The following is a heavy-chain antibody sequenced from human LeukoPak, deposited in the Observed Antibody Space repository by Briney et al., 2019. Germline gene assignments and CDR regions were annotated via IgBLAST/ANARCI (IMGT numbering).Heavy chain of an antibody. CDR1: GFSISSGDY. Sequence: SETLSLTCTVSGFSISSGDYWGWVRQPPGKGLEWIGSIYHSGSTYYNPSLRSRVTISVDPSKNQFSLKLSSVTAADTAVYYCARYGYSYGRYYFDYWGQGTLVTVSS. V-gene: IGHV4-38-2*02. CDR3: ARYGYSYGRYYFDY. CDR2: IYHSGST. D-gene: IGHD5-18*01. J-gene: IGHJ4*02.